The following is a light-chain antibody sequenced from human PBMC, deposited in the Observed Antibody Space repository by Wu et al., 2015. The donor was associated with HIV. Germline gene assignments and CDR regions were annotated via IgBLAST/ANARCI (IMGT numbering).Light chain of an antibody. CDR1: QTVPSNL. CDR2: AAS. V-gene: IGKV3-20*01. Sequence: ETVLTQSPDTLSLSPGDAATLSCKASQTVPSNLLAWYQHKPGQAPTLLIYAASARATGTPDRFTGRASGTQFTLTISHLEPDDFAFXICHQYGSLPFTFGGGT. J-gene: IGKJ4*01. CDR3: HQYGSLPFT.